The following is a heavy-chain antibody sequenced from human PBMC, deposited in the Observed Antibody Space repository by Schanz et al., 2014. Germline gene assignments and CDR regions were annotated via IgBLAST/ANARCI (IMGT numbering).Heavy chain of an antibody. D-gene: IGHD3-10*01. Sequence: QAQLMESGGGVVQPGTSLILSCSVSGFSLNTYGIHWFRQPAGKGLEWVAVIWNNGVTKYYADSVRGRFTISRDRFRNTLHLQVTSLRAEDTAIYYCARDGNYYGSRNYYKTPYYFDYWGQGTLVTVSS. V-gene: IGHV3-33*01. J-gene: IGHJ4*02. CDR2: IWNNGVTK. CDR3: ARDGNYYGSRNYYKTPYYFDY. CDR1: GFSLNTYG.